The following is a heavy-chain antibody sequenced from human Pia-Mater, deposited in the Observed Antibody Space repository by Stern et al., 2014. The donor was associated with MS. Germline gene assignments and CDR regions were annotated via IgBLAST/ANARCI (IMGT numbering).Heavy chain of an antibody. CDR2: VYSDGSIT. CDR3: ARDPSYCGGDCYANWFDP. Sequence: EVQLVESGGGLVQPGGSLRLSCAASGFTFSSYWMHWVRQAPGQGLGWVSRVYSDGSITSYADSVKCRFTISRDNAKNTLYLQMNSLRAEDTAVYYCARDPSYCGGDCYANWFDPWGQGTLVTVSS. J-gene: IGHJ5*02. D-gene: IGHD2-21*02. CDR1: GFTFSSYW. V-gene: IGHV3-74*01.